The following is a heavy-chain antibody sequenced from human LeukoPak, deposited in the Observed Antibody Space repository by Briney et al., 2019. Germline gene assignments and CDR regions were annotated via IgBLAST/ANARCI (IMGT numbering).Heavy chain of an antibody. CDR1: GGSIRSYY. Sequence: SSETLPLTCTVSGGSIRSYYWSWIRQPPGKGLEWIGYIYTSGSTNYNPPLKSRVTISVDTSKNQFSLKLYSVTAADTAVYYCARLSGVDSGSYYFDYWGQGTLVTVSS. CDR2: IYTSGST. CDR3: ARLSGVDSGSYYFDY. V-gene: IGHV4-4*09. D-gene: IGHD1-26*01. J-gene: IGHJ4*02.